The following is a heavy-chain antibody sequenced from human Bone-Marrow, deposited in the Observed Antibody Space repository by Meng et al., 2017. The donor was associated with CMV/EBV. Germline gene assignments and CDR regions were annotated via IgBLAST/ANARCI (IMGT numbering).Heavy chain of an antibody. D-gene: IGHD3-3*01. Sequence: SGPTLVKPTQTLTLTCTFSGFSLNTSGVGVGWIRQPPGKALEWLALIYWIDDKRYSPSLKSRLTITKDTSKNQVVLTMTNMDPVYTATYYCAHRGPFTDYDFWSGYYFDYWGQGTLVTVSS. J-gene: IGHJ4*02. CDR1: GFSLNTSGVG. CDR3: AHRGPFTDYDFWSGYYFDY. CDR2: IYWIDDK. V-gene: IGHV2-5*01.